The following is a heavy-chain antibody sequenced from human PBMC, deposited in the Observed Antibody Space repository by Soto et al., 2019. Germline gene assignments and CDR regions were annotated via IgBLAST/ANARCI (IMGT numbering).Heavy chain of an antibody. J-gene: IGHJ4*02. CDR1: GYSFTRYW. V-gene: IGHV5-51*01. CDR3: TRQTSNCSGGRCYSPY. Sequence: PGESLKISCKAAGYSFTRYWIGWVRQMPGKGLEWMGIIYPGDSDTRYSPSFQGQVTISADKSINTAYLQWTSLKASDTAIYYCTRQTSNCSGGRCYSPYWGQGTLVTVSS. CDR2: IYPGDSDT. D-gene: IGHD2-15*01.